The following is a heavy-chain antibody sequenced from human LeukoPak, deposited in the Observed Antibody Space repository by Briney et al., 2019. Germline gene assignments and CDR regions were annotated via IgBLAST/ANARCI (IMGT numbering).Heavy chain of an antibody. V-gene: IGHV1-2*02. D-gene: IGHD6-19*01. CDR1: GYTFAGYH. CDR2: INANSGDT. CDR3: ARDRNPWYSSGWFFVHTFDI. Sequence: ASVKVSCKASGYTFAGYHMHWVRQAPGQGLECMGWINANSGDTKYAQKFQGRVTMTRDTSITTAYMELNKLTSDDTAVYYCARDRNPWYSSGWFFVHTFDIWGQGTMVTVSS. J-gene: IGHJ3*02.